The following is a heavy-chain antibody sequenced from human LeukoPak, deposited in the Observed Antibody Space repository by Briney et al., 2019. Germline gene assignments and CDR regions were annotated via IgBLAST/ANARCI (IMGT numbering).Heavy chain of an antibody. CDR3: SRDSPRWRSGVTTDSLPLDS. CDR1: GFSFSSYW. V-gene: IGHV3-7*05. D-gene: IGHD2-21*02. Sequence: PGRSLRLSCATSGFSFSSYWMSWVRQAPGKGLEWVANIKQDGSEKFYVDSVKGRFTISRDNAKNSLYLQMNSLRAEDTAVYYCSRDSPRWRSGVTTDSLPLDSWGQGTLVTVSS. J-gene: IGHJ4*02. CDR2: IKQDGSEK.